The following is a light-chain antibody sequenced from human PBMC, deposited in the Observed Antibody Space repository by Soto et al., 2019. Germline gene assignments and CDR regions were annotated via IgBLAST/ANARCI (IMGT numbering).Light chain of an antibody. CDR1: QSVSGSD. CDR2: GVS. CDR3: HQYGISPPT. Sequence: EVVLTQSPGTLSLSPGERATLSCRASQSVSGSDLAWYQQKPGQAPRLLISGVSNRATGTPDRFSGSGSGTDFTLTISSLEPEDFAVFYCHQYGISPPTFXPGPKADI. J-gene: IGKJ1*01. V-gene: IGKV3-20*01.